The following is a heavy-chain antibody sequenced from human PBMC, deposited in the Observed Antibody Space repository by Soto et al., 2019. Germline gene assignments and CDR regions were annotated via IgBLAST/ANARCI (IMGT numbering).Heavy chain of an antibody. CDR2: INSDGSST. Sequence: EVQLVESGGGLVQPGGSLRLACAASGFSFSSYCMYWVRQAPGKGLVWVSRINSDGSSTNYADSVKGRFTISRDNAKKTLYLQMNSLRAEDTAVYDCASDQCVLDSNHIGGIDYWGQGALVIVS. CDR3: ASDQCVLDSNHIGGIDY. V-gene: IGHV3-74*01. CDR1: GFSFSSYC. D-gene: IGHD3-3*01. J-gene: IGHJ4*02.